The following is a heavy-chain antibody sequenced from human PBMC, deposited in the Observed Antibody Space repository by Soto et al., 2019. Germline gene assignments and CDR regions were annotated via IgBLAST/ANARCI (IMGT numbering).Heavy chain of an antibody. CDR3: ARGVIGYYYVDY. Sequence: EVQLVESGGNVLQPGGSLRLSCAASGFISSSYWMHWVRQAPGKGLVWVSRINRDGSRTDYADSVKGRFAVSRDNAKNTVLLQMNSLRADDSAVYYCARGVIGYYYVDYWGQGTLVTVSS. CDR1: GFISSSYW. D-gene: IGHD3-10*01. J-gene: IGHJ4*02. V-gene: IGHV3-74*01. CDR2: INRDGSRT.